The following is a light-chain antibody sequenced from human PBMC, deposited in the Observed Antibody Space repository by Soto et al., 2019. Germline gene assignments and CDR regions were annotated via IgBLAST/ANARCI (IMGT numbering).Light chain of an antibody. CDR2: DAS. Sequence: ETVMTQSPAPLSVSPGERATLSCRASQSVSSNLAWYQQRPGQAPRLLIYDASYRATDIPPRFSGSGSGTDLTLTISRLEPEDFAVYYCQQFSSYPLTFGGGTKVDIK. V-gene: IGKV3D-15*01. J-gene: IGKJ4*01. CDR3: QQFSSYPLT. CDR1: QSVSSN.